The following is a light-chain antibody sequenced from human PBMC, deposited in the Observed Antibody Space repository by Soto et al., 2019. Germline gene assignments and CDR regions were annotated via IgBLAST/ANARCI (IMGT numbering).Light chain of an antibody. J-gene: IGLJ2*01. CDR2: DVS. CDR1: SSDVGDYNY. V-gene: IGLV2-14*03. CDR3: SSYTSSSTLVV. Sequence: QSVRTQPASVSGSPGQSITISCTGTSSDVGDYNYVSWYQQHPGKAPKLMIYDVSNRPSGVSNRFSGSKSGSTASLTISGLQAEDEADYYCSSYTSSSTLVVFGGGTQLTVL.